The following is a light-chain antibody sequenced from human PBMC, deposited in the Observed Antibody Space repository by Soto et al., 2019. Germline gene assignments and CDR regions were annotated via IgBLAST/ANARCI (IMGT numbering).Light chain of an antibody. CDR3: SSYTRSSTLV. V-gene: IGLV2-14*01. CDR2: EVS. J-gene: IGLJ2*01. CDR1: SSDVGTYNY. Sequence: QSALTQPASVSGSPGQSITISCTGTSSDVGTYNYVSWYQLHPDKAPKLMIYEVSNRPSGVSNRFSGSKSGNTASLTISGLQAEDEADYYCSSYTRSSTLVFGGGTKLTV.